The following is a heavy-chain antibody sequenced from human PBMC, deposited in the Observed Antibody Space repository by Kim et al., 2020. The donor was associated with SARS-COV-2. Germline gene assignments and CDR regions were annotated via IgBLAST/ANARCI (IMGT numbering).Heavy chain of an antibody. V-gene: IGHV3-23*01. Sequence: KGRSTIPRDNSKNTLYLQMTSLRAEDTAVYYCAKVITVWGSSGWYGDWFDPWGQGTLVTVSS. CDR3: AKVITVWGSSGWYGDWFDP. D-gene: IGHD6-19*01. J-gene: IGHJ5*02.